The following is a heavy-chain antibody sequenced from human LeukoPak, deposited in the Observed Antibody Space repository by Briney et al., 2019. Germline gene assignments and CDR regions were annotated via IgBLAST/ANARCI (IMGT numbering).Heavy chain of an antibody. CDR3: ARGAAGLFDY. D-gene: IGHD3/OR15-3a*01. CDR2: IYYSGST. Sequence: SETLSLTCTVSGGSISSTSYYWGWIRQPPGKGLEWIGNIYYSGSTYYNSSLKSRVIISIDTSKNQFSLQLNSVTPEDTAVYYCARGAAGLFDYWGQGTLVTVSS. CDR1: GGSISSTSYY. J-gene: IGHJ4*02. V-gene: IGHV4-39*01.